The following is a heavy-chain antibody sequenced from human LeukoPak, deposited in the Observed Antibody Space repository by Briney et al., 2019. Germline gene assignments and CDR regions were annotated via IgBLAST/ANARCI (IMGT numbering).Heavy chain of an antibody. CDR2: INPSGGST. D-gene: IGHD6-13*01. V-gene: IGHV1-46*01. CDR1: GYTFTSYG. J-gene: IGHJ2*01. Sequence: ASVKVSCKASGYTFTSYGISWVRQAPGQGLEWMGIINPSGGSTSYAQKFQGRVTMTRDTSTSTVYMELSSLRSEDTAVYYCAKDLWAAAGTEGYFDLWGRGTLVTVSS. CDR3: AKDLWAAAGTEGYFDL.